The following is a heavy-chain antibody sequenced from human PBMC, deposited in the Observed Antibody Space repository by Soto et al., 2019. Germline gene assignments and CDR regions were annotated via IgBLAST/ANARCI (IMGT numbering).Heavy chain of an antibody. CDR1: GGTFSSYT. V-gene: IGHV1-69*04. CDR3: AREIHGPHKETIDY. CDR2: IIPILGIA. Sequence: ASVKVSCKASGGTFSSYTISWVRQAPGQGLEWMGRIIPILGIANYAQKFQGRVTITADKSTSTAYMELSSLRSEDTAVYYCAREIHGPHKETIDYGGEGPLVTVSS. J-gene: IGHJ4*02.